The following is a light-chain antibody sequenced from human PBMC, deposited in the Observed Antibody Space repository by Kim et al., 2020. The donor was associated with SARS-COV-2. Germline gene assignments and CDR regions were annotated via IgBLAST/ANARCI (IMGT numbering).Light chain of an antibody. CDR1: NSDIGRYNL. J-gene: IGLJ2*01. CDR2: EVT. V-gene: IGLV2-23*02. CDR3: SSYAGRTTFAVV. Sequence: SITVSCTGNNSDIGRYNLFAWYQHLPDKAPTLIIYEVTQRTSWVSDRFSGSKSANTASRTISGLQAEDEGDYYCSSYAGRTTFAVVFGGGTKVTVL.